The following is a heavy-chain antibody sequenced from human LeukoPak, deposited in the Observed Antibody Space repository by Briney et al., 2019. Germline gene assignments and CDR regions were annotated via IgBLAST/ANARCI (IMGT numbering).Heavy chain of an antibody. D-gene: IGHD6-13*01. CDR1: GGTFSSYA. CDR2: IIPILGIA. CDR3: ARDLRAAAGNYTGY. J-gene: IGHJ4*02. V-gene: IGHV1-69*04. Sequence: SVKVSCKASGGTFSSYAISWVRQAPGQGLEWMGRIIPILGIANYAQKFQGRVTITADKSTSTAYMELSSLRSEDTAVYYCARDLRAAAGNYTGYWAKGPLVPVSA.